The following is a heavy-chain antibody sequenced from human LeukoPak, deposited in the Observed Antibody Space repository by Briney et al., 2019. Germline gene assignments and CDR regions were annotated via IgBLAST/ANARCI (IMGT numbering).Heavy chain of an antibody. J-gene: IGHJ4*02. CDR1: GFTFSSYG. Sequence: GGSLRLSCAASGFTFSSYGMSWVRQAPGKGLEWVSAISGSGGSTYYADSVKGRFTISRDNSKNTLYLQMNSLRAEDTAVYYCAKDYVWGSYRYFGYFVDYWGQGTLVTVSS. CDR3: AKDYVWGSYRYFGYFVDY. CDR2: ISGSGGST. V-gene: IGHV3-23*01. D-gene: IGHD3-16*02.